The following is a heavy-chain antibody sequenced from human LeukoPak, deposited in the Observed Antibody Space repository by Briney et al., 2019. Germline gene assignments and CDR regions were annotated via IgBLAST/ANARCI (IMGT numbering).Heavy chain of an antibody. CDR1: GFMFMSYW. J-gene: IGHJ4*02. D-gene: IGHD1-26*01. CDR3: VREGYMAGATEFDY. Sequence: GGSLRLSCAASGFMFMSYWMHWVRQAPGKGLVWVSRINGDGSDTTYADSVKGRFTISRDNAKNALFLQMNSLRAEDTAVYYCVREGYMAGATEFDYWGQGTLVTVSS. V-gene: IGHV3-74*01. CDR2: INGDGSDT.